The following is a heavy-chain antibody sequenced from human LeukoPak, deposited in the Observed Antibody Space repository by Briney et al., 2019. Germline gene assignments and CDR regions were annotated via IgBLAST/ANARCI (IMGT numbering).Heavy chain of an antibody. Sequence: SETLSLTCAVYGGSFSGYYWSWIRQPPGKGLEWIGEINHSGSTNYNPSLKSRVTISVDTFKNQFSLKLSSVTAADTAVYYCARLDRKSRGLDPWGQGTLVTVSS. CDR1: GGSFSGYY. D-gene: IGHD2-2*03. V-gene: IGHV4-34*01. J-gene: IGHJ5*02. CDR2: INHSGST. CDR3: ARLDRKSRGLDP.